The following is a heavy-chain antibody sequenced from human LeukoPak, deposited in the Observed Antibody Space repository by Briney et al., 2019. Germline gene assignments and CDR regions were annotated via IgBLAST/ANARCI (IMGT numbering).Heavy chain of an antibody. CDR3: AKNWVASSWFNWFDP. Sequence: PGGSLRLSCAASGFTFSSYAMSWVRQALGKGLEWVSAISGSGGSTYYADSVKGRFTISRDNAKNTLYLQMNSLRAEDTAVYYCAKNWVASSWFNWFDPWGQGTLVTVSS. V-gene: IGHV3-23*01. CDR1: GFTFSSYA. J-gene: IGHJ5*02. CDR2: ISGSGGST. D-gene: IGHD6-13*01.